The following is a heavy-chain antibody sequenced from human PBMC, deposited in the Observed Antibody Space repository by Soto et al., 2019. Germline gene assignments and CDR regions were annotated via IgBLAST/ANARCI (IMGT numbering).Heavy chain of an antibody. Sequence: QVQLVQSGAEVKKPGASVKVSCKASGYTFTSYDINWVRQATGQGLEWMGWMNANSGNTGYAQKFQGRVTMTMNTSLSTAYMELSSLRSEDTAVYYCARELAAAGPQQTYYYYGMDVWGQGTTVTVSS. D-gene: IGHD6-13*01. CDR3: ARELAAAGPQQTYYYYGMDV. V-gene: IGHV1-8*02. CDR2: MNANSGNT. CDR1: GYTFTSYD. J-gene: IGHJ6*02.